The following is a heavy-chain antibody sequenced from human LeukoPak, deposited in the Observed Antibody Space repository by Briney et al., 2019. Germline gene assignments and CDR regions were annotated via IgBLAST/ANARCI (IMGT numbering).Heavy chain of an antibody. J-gene: IGHJ4*02. CDR3: ARGLGYSYGSPQFDY. CDR1: GGSFSGYY. CDR2: INHSGST. Sequence: PSETLSLTCAVYGGSFSGYYWSWIRQPPGKGLEWIGEINHSGSTNYNPSLKSRVTISVDTSKNQFSLKLSSVTAADTAVYYCARGLGYSYGSPQFDYWGQGTLVTVSS. V-gene: IGHV4-34*01. D-gene: IGHD5-18*01.